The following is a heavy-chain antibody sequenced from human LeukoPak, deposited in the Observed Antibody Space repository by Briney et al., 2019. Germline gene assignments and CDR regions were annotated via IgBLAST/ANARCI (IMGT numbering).Heavy chain of an antibody. CDR1: GYTFTSYG. CDR3: ARVVYDSSASNWFDP. D-gene: IGHD3-22*01. V-gene: IGHV1-18*01. Sequence: SVKVSCKASGYTFTSYGISWVRQAPGQGLEWMGWISAYNGNTNYAQKLQGRVTMTTDTSTSTAYMELRSLRSDDTAVYYCARVVYDSSASNWFDPWGQGTLVTVSS. CDR2: ISAYNGNT. J-gene: IGHJ5*02.